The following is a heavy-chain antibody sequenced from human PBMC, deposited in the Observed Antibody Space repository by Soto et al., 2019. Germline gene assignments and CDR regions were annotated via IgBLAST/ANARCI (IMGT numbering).Heavy chain of an antibody. CDR3: ARDFSGLSGSY. CDR2: IDTDGSTT. D-gene: IGHD1-26*01. V-gene: IGHV3-74*01. Sequence: EVQLVESGGGLLQPGGSLRLSCAASGFTFSSYWMHWVRQVPGKGLVWVSRIDTDGSTTTYADSVKGRFTISRDNAKNTLYLQMNSLRADDTAVYYCARDFSGLSGSYWGQGTLVTVSS. CDR1: GFTFSSYW. J-gene: IGHJ4*02.